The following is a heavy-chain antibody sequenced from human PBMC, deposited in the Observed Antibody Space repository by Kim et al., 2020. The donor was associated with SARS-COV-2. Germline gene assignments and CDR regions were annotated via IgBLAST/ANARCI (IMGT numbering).Heavy chain of an antibody. CDR1: GFTFSSYE. J-gene: IGHJ4*02. CDR2: ISSSGSTI. Sequence: GGSLRLSCAASGFTFSSYEMNWVRQAPGKGLEWVSYISSSGSTIYYADSVKGRFTISRDNAKNSLYLQMNSLRAEDTAVYYCARDDSSGYYPPGVDYWGQGTLVTVSS. D-gene: IGHD3-22*01. V-gene: IGHV3-48*03. CDR3: ARDDSSGYYPPGVDY.